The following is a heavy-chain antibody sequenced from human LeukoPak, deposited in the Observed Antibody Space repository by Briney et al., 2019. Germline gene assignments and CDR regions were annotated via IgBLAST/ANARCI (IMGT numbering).Heavy chain of an antibody. Sequence: PGGSLRLSCAASGFTFSSYSMNWIRQAPGKGLEWVANIKQDGSEKYYVDSVKGRFTISRDNAKNSLSLQMNSLRAEDTAVYYCARGRCSSTSCFFDYWGQGTLVTVSS. CDR3: ARGRCSSTSCFFDY. CDR2: IKQDGSEK. J-gene: IGHJ4*02. V-gene: IGHV3-7*01. D-gene: IGHD2-2*01. CDR1: GFTFSSYS.